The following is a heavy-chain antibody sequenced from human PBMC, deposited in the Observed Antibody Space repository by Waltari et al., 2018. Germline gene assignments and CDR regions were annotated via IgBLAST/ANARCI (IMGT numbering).Heavy chain of an antibody. J-gene: IGHJ2*01. CDR2: IWYDGSNK. CDR3: AKVRAAAGIDWYFDL. D-gene: IGHD6-13*01. CDR1: GFTFSSYG. V-gene: IGHV3-33*06. Sequence: QVQLVESGGGVVQPGRSLRLSCAASGFTFSSYGMHWVRQAPGKGLEWVAVIWYDGSNKYYADSVKGRFTISRDNSKNTLYLQMNSLRAEDTAVYYCAKVRAAAGIDWYFDLWGRGTLVTVSS.